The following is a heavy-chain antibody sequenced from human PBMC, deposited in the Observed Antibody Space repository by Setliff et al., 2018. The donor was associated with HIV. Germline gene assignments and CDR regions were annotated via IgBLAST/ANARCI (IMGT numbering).Heavy chain of an antibody. Sequence: KPSETLSLTCTVSGGSISSYYWSWIRQPPGKGLEWIGYISYSGSTNYNPSLKSRVTISVDTSKNQFSLKLSSVTAADTAVYYCASSQQQLKPPDPWGQGTLVTVSS. D-gene: IGHD6-13*01. CDR2: ISYSGST. V-gene: IGHV4-59*01. CDR3: ASSQQQLKPPDP. J-gene: IGHJ5*02. CDR1: GGSISSYY.